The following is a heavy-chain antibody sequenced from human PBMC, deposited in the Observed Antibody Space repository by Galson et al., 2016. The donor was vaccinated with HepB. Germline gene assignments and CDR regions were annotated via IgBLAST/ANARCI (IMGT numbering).Heavy chain of an antibody. V-gene: IGHV3-30*03. CDR2: VLDEEDGGHH. CDR1: GFIFKKYG. J-gene: IGHJ6*02. Sequence: SLRLSCAGSGFIFKKYGIHWARQAPGKGLEWVAVVLDEEDGGHHYYRESVRGRFTISRDNSKNTLYLHMNSLRAEDTAVYHCASWMGPQVRTRGYYHYGMDVWGRGALVTVSS. D-gene: IGHD4/OR15-4a*01. CDR3: ASWMGPQVRTRGYYHYGMDV.